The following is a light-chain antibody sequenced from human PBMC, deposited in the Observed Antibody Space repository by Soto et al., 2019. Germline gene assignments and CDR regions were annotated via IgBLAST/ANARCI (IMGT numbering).Light chain of an antibody. CDR3: QHSYSTPFT. Sequence: DIQMTQSPSSLSASVGDRVTITCRASQSISSYLNWYQQKPGKAPKLLIYAASSLQSGVPSRFSGSGSGTGFTLTISSLQAEDFATYYCQHSYSTPFTFGPGTKVDIK. J-gene: IGKJ3*01. CDR2: AAS. V-gene: IGKV1-39*01. CDR1: QSISSY.